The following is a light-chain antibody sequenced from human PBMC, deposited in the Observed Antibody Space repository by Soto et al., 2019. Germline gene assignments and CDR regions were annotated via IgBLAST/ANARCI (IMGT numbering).Light chain of an antibody. Sequence: SYELTQTPSVSVSPGQTARITCSGDALPKQNAYWYQQKPGQAPVLVIYKDIERPSGIPERFSGSSSGTTVTLTISRVQAEDEADYYCQSADNSGIYYVFGTGTKLTFL. V-gene: IGLV3-25*03. CDR3: QSADNSGIYYV. J-gene: IGLJ1*01. CDR1: ALPKQN. CDR2: KDI.